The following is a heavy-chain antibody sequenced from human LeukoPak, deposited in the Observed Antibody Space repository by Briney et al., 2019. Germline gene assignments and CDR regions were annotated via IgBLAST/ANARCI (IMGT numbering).Heavy chain of an antibody. V-gene: IGHV4-59*12. CDR2: IYYSGSGSA. Sequence: SETLSLTCTVSGGSISGYYWSWIRQPPGKGLEWIGYIYYSGSGSANYNPSLKSRVTISVDTSKNQFSLKLSSVTAADTAVYYCAKDLDIVVVPAKGGYWGRGTLVTVSS. J-gene: IGHJ4*02. CDR1: GGSISGYY. CDR3: AKDLDIVVVPAKGGY. D-gene: IGHD2-2*01.